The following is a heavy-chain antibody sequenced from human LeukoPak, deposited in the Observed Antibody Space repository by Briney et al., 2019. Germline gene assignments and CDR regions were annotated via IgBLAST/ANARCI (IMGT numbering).Heavy chain of an antibody. CDR1: GFTFSNYA. D-gene: IGHD3-10*01. CDR2: ISGSGGST. V-gene: IGHV3-23*01. Sequence: PGGSLRLSCAASGFTFSNYAMNWVRQAPGKGLEWVSAISGSGGSTYYADSVKGRFTISRDNSKNTLYLQMNSLRAEDTAVYYCAKDHDYYASGPIWGQGAMVTVSS. J-gene: IGHJ3*02. CDR3: AKDHDYYASGPI.